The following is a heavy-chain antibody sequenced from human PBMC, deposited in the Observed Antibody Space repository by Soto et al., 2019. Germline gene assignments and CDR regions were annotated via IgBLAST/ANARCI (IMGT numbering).Heavy chain of an antibody. CDR2: ISYDGSNK. CDR3: AKDGGGGQHIAAAGTYVWYYFDY. J-gene: IGHJ4*02. D-gene: IGHD6-13*01. V-gene: IGHV3-30*18. Sequence: QVQLVESGGGVVQPGRSLRLSCAASGFTFSSYGMHWVRQAPGKGLEWVAVISYDGSNKYYADSVKGRFTISRDNSKNTLYLQMNSLRAEDTAVYYCAKDGGGGQHIAAAGTYVWYYFDYWGQGTLVTVSS. CDR1: GFTFSSYG.